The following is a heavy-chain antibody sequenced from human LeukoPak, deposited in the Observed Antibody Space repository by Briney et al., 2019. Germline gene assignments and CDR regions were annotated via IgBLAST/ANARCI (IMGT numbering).Heavy chain of an antibody. CDR1: GFTFTDYS. CDR3: ARDGSGFYLYYYMDV. Sequence: GGSLRLSCAASGFTFTDYSMTWVRQAPGKGLEWVSSISTVSTYKFYSDSVKGRFTISRDNAKNTLYLQMSSLTAEDTAVYYCARDGSGFYLYYYMDVWGRGTPVTV. D-gene: IGHD6-25*01. J-gene: IGHJ6*03. CDR2: ISTVSTYK. V-gene: IGHV3-21*01.